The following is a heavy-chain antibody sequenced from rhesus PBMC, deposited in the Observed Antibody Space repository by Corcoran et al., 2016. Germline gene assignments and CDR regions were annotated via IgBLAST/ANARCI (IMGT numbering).Heavy chain of an antibody. CDR1: GFSFSSYG. V-gene: IGHV3-54*02. J-gene: IGHJ4*01. CDR3: ARDPGVAAAGTLFDY. Sequence: EVQLVESGGGLVQPGGSLRLSCAASGFSFSSYGMHWVRQAAGKGLEWVAVISCDGLNKYYADSLKDRFTISRDNSKTMLYLQMTNLKLEDTAVYYCARDPGVAAAGTLFDYWGQGVLVTVSS. D-gene: IGHD6-25*01. CDR2: ISCDGLNK.